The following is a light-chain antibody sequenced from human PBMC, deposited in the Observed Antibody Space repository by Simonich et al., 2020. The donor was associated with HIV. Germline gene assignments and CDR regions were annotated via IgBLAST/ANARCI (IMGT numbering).Light chain of an antibody. Sequence: DIQMTQSPSTLSASVGDRVTITCRASESISNWLAWYQQKPGKAPNLLIYKASSLESGGPLRFSGSGSGTEFTLTISSLQPDDFATYYCQQYNNYFPTFGQGTKVEIK. CDR1: ESISNW. V-gene: IGKV1-5*03. J-gene: IGKJ1*01. CDR3: QQYNNYFPT. CDR2: KAS.